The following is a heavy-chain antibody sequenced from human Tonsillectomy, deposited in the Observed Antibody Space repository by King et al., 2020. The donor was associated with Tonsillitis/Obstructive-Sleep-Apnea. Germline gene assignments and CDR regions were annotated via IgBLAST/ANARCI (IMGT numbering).Heavy chain of an antibody. V-gene: IGHV1-69*10. J-gene: IGHJ5*02. CDR3: ARGGSVVVVVAATQSGSWFDP. CDR1: GGTFSSYA. D-gene: IGHD2-15*01. Sequence: QLVQSGAEVKKPGSSVKVSCKASGGTFSSYAISWVRQAPGQGLEWMGGIIPILGIANYAQKFQGRVTITADKSTSTAYMELSSLRSEDTAVYYCARGGSVVVVVAATQSGSWFDPWGQGTLVTVPS. CDR2: IIPILGIA.